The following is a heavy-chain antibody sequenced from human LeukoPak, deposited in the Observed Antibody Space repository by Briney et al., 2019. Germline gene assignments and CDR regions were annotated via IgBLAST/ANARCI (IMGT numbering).Heavy chain of an antibody. J-gene: IGHJ4*02. Sequence: GGSLRLSCAASGFTFSSYSMNWVRQAPGKGLEWVSFISSSSSYIYYADSVKGRFTISRDNAKNSLYLQMNSLRAEDTAVYYCAGGLGYCSSTSCYSDYWGQGTLVTVSS. D-gene: IGHD2-2*02. CDR3: AGGLGYCSSTSCYSDY. CDR1: GFTFSSYS. V-gene: IGHV3-21*01. CDR2: ISSSSSYI.